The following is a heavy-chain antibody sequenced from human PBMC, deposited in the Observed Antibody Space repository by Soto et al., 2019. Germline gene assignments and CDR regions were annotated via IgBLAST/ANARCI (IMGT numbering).Heavy chain of an antibody. CDR2: ISGSGGGT. CDR3: AKHLSNGSPDY. D-gene: IGHD2-15*01. CDR1: GFTFSSYA. J-gene: IGHJ4*02. Sequence: EVQLLESGGALVQPGGSLRLSCAASGFTFSSYAMSWVRQAPGKGLEWVSLISGSGGGTYYADSVKGRFTISRDNSKNTLYLQMNSPRAEYTAVFYCAKHLSNGSPDYWGQGTLVTVSS. V-gene: IGHV3-23*01.